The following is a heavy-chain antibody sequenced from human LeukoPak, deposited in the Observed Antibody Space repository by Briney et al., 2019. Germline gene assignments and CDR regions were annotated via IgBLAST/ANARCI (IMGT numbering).Heavy chain of an antibody. Sequence: GGSLRLSCAASGFKFYAFWMSWVRQTPGKGLEWVGLIKSKTGGGTTDYSAPVKGRFTISRDDSQNTLFLQMDSLTTEDTATYYCAIVSDCSGTTCYTAYSYYYYMDVWGRGTTVTVSS. J-gene: IGHJ6*03. D-gene: IGHD2-2*02. CDR1: GFKFYAFW. V-gene: IGHV3-15*01. CDR2: IKSKTGGGTT. CDR3: AIVSDCSGTTCYTAYSYYYYMDV.